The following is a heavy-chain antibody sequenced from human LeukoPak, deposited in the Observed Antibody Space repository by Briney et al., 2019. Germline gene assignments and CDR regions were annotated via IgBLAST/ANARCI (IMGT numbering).Heavy chain of an antibody. D-gene: IGHD2-15*01. CDR1: GGSISSGDYY. J-gene: IGHJ4*02. V-gene: IGHV4-30-4*02. CDR3: ASTSTTPGLFDY. Sequence: SETLSLTCTVSGGSISSGDYYWSWIRQPPGKGLEWIGYIYYSGSTYYNPSLKSRATISVDTSKNQFFLKLSSVTAADTAVYYCASTSTTPGLFDYWGQGTLVTVSS. CDR2: IYYSGST.